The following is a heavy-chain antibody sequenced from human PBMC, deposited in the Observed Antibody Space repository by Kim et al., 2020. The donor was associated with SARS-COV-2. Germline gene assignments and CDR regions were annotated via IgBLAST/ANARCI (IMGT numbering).Heavy chain of an antibody. CDR3: ARLGLVGAMGYGMDV. D-gene: IGHD1-26*01. J-gene: IGHJ6*02. V-gene: IGHV5-10-1*01. Sequence: PSFQGHVTISADKSISTAYLQWSSLKASDTAMYYCARLGLVGAMGYGMDVWGQGTTVTVSS.